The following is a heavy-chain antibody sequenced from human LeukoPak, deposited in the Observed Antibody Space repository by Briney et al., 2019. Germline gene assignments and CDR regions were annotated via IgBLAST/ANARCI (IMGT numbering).Heavy chain of an antibody. Sequence: SETLSLTCTVSGGSISSYYWSWIRQPPGKGLEWIGYIYYSGSTNYNPSLKSRVTISVDTSKNQFSLKLSPVTAADTAVYYGAREALFSNYYDSGGFDYGGQGTLVTVSS. V-gene: IGHV4-59*01. D-gene: IGHD3-22*01. CDR1: GGSISSYY. CDR2: IYYSGST. J-gene: IGHJ4*02. CDR3: AREALFSNYYDSGGFDY.